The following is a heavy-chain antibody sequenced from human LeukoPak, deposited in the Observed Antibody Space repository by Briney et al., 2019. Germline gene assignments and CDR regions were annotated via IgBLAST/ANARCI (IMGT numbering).Heavy chain of an antibody. CDR2: IYHSGST. CDR3: ARVRDGYNYDAFDI. CDR1: GYSISSGYY. D-gene: IGHD5-24*01. V-gene: IGHV4-38-2*02. Sequence: SETLSLTCTVSGYSISSGYYWGWIRQPPGKGLEWIGSIYHSGSTYYNPSLKSRVTISVDTSKNQFSLKLSSVTAADTAVYYCARVRDGYNYDAFDIWGQGTMVTVSS. J-gene: IGHJ3*02.